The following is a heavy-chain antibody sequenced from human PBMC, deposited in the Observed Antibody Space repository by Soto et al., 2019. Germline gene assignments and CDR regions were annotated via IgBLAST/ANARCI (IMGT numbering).Heavy chain of an antibody. J-gene: IGHJ4*02. D-gene: IGHD3-3*01. CDR1: GFTFSSYS. Sequence: GGSLRLSCAASGFTFSSYSMNWVRQAPGKGLEWVSSISSSSSYIYYADSVKGRFTISRDNAKNSLYLQMNSLRAEDTAVYYCARSLRFLEWLLLYFDYWGQGTLVTVSS. V-gene: IGHV3-21*01. CDR3: ARSLRFLEWLLLYFDY. CDR2: ISSSSSYI.